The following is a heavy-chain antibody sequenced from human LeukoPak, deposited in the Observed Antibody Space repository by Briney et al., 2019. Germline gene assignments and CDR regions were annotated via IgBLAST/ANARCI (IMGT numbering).Heavy chain of an antibody. D-gene: IGHD3/OR15-3a*01. CDR3: ARQTGSGLFILP. CDR1: GVSISSSNSY. J-gene: IGHJ4*02. CDR2: IYYSGNT. V-gene: IGHV4-39*01. Sequence: NPSETLSLTCTVSGVSISSSNSYWGWIRQPPGKGPEWIGSIYYSGNTYYNASLKSQVSISIDTSKNQFSLRLTSVTAADTAVYYCARQTGSGLFILPGGQGTLVTVSS.